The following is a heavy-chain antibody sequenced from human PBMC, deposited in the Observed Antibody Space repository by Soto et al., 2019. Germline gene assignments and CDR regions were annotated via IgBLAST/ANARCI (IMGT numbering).Heavy chain of an antibody. Sequence: GGSLRLSCAASGFTFSSYGMHWVRQAPGKGLEWVAVIWFDGSNKYYADSVKGRFTISRDNSKNTLYLQMNSLRAEDTAVYYCARDPCSSTSCYASTYYYMDVWGKGTTVTVSS. CDR1: GFTFSSYG. CDR2: IWFDGSNK. V-gene: IGHV3-33*01. J-gene: IGHJ6*03. CDR3: ARDPCSSTSCYASTYYYMDV. D-gene: IGHD2-2*01.